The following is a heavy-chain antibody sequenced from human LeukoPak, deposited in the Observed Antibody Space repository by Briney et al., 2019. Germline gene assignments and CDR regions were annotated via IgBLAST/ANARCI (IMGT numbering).Heavy chain of an antibody. D-gene: IGHD3-10*01. CDR3: ARGPDSGSYFAWFGP. Sequence: SETLSLTCAVYGGAFSGYFWNWIRQPPGKGLEWIGEINHGGSTHHNPSLKSRVTISIDTSKNQISLKLSSVTAADTAVYYCARGPDSGSYFAWFGPWGQGTLVTVSS. CDR2: INHGGST. J-gene: IGHJ5*02. V-gene: IGHV4-34*01. CDR1: GGAFSGYF.